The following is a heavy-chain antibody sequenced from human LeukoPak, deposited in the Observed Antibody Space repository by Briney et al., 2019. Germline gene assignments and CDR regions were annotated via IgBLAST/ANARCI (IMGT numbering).Heavy chain of an antibody. J-gene: IGHJ4*02. CDR3: ARSLRYGQTGYQYDY. Sequence: PSETLSLTCTVSGGSISSSNYYWGWVRQPPGKGLEWIGGMYYSGSTYYNPSLKSRVTISGDTSKNQFSLKLTSVTAADTAVYFCARSLRYGQTGYQYDYWGQGTLVTVSS. CDR1: GGSISSSNYY. CDR2: MYYSGST. V-gene: IGHV4-39*01. D-gene: IGHD3-9*01.